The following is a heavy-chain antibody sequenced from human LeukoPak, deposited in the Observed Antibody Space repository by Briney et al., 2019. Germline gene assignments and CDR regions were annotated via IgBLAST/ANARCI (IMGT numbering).Heavy chain of an antibody. CDR2: IYYSGST. CDR3: ARYCSSTSEAFDI. Sequence: SETLSLTCTVSGGSISSYYWSWIRQPPGKGLEWIGYIYYSGSTNYNPSPKSRVTISVDTSKDQFSLKLSSVTAADTAVYYCARYCSSTSEAFDIWGQGTMVTVSS. J-gene: IGHJ3*02. D-gene: IGHD2-2*01. CDR1: GGSISSYY. V-gene: IGHV4-59*08.